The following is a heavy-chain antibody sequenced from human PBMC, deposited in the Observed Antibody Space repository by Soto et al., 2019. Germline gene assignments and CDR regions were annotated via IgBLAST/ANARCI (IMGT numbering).Heavy chain of an antibody. CDR3: ARENDRGDAFDI. CDR2: IWYDGSNK. J-gene: IGHJ3*02. CDR1: GFTFSSYG. Sequence: GGSLRLSCAASGFTFSSYGMHWVRQAPGKGLEWVAVIWYDGSNKYYADSVKGRFTISRDNSKNTLYLQMNSLRAEDTAVYYCARENDRGDAFDIWGQGTMVTVSS. V-gene: IGHV3-33*01.